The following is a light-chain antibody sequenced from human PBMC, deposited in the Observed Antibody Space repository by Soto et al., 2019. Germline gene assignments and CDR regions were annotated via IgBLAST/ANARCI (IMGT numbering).Light chain of an antibody. CDR3: QQYNSYSKT. CDR1: QSSSSW. CDR2: DAS. Sequence: DIQMTQSPSTLSASVGDRVTITFRASQSSSSWLAWYQQKPGKAPKLLIYDASSLKSGVPSRFSGSGSGTEFTITISSLQPDDFANYYCQQYNSYSKTFGQGTKVDIK. J-gene: IGKJ1*01. V-gene: IGKV1-5*01.